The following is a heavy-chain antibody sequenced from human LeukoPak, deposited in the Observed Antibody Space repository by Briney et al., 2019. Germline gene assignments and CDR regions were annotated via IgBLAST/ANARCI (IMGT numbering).Heavy chain of an antibody. CDR1: GFTFSSYG. Sequence: PGRSLRLSCAASGFTFSSYGMHWVRQAPGKGLEWVAVISYDRSNKYYADSVKGRFTISRDNSKNTLYLQMNSLRAEDTAVYYCAKDLRYYDSSGYLGTGFDYWGQGTLVTVSS. J-gene: IGHJ4*02. D-gene: IGHD3-22*01. V-gene: IGHV3-30*18. CDR2: ISYDRSNK. CDR3: AKDLRYYDSSGYLGTGFDY.